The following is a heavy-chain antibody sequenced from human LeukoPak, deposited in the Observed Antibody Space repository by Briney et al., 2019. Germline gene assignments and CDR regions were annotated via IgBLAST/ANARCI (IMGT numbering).Heavy chain of an antibody. D-gene: IGHD6-6*01. CDR3: ARQGIAARPGWFDP. Sequence: ASVKVSCKASGGTFSSYAISWVRQAPGQGLEWMGGIIPIFGTANYAQKFQGRVTITTDESTSTAYMELSSLRSEDTAVYYCARQGIAARPGWFDPWGQRTLVTVSS. V-gene: IGHV1-69*05. CDR1: GGTFSSYA. J-gene: IGHJ5*02. CDR2: IIPIFGTA.